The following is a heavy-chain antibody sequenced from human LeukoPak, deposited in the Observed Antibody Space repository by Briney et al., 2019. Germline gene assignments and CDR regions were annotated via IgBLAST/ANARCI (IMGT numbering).Heavy chain of an antibody. CDR2: ISGSGGST. CDR3: AKTSDVVVTIGYFDL. CDR1: GFTFSSYA. D-gene: IGHD2-21*02. Sequence: PGGSLRLSCAASGFTFSSYAMSWVRQAPGKGLEWVSAISGSGGSTYYADSVKGRSTISRDNSKNTLYLQMNSLRAEDTAVYYCAKTSDVVVTIGYFDLWGRGTLVTVSS. J-gene: IGHJ2*01. V-gene: IGHV3-23*01.